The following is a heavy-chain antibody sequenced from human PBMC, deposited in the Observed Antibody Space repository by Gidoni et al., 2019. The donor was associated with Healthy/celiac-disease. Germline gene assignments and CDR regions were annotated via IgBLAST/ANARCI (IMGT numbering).Heavy chain of an antibody. CDR3: TTDRHYYDSSGYFFYFQH. J-gene: IGHJ1*01. V-gene: IGHV3-15*01. D-gene: IGHD3-22*01. Sequence: EVQLVESGGGLVQPGGSLRLSSAASGFPFSNAWMRWVRQAPGKGLEWVGRIKSKTDGGTTDYAAPVKGRFTISRDDSKNTLYLQMNSLKTEDTAVYYCTTDRHYYDSSGYFFYFQHWGQGTLVTVSS. CDR2: IKSKTDGGTT. CDR1: GFPFSNAW.